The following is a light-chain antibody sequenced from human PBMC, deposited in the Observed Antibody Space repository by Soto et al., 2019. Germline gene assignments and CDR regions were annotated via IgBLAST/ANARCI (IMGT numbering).Light chain of an antibody. J-gene: IGLJ1*01. CDR1: SRDFGGYNY. V-gene: IGLV2-14*01. Sequence: QSALTQPASVSGSPGQSITMSGTGPSRDFGGYNYVSWYQQHPGKAPKLILYEVSHRPSGVSDRFSGSKSGDTASLTISGLQAEDEADYYCSSYSSSTTRYLFGTGTKLTVL. CDR2: EVS. CDR3: SSYSSSTTRYL.